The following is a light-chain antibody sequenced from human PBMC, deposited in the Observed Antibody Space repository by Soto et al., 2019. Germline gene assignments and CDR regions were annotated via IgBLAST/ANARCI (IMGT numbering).Light chain of an antibody. CDR1: MRDVGAYNL. CDR3: SAYKARSTLV. V-gene: IGLV2-14*01. CDR2: EVR. J-gene: IGLJ3*02. Sequence: QSVLTQPASVSGSAGQSITISCSGTMRDVGAYNLVSWYQQHPGTAPKLIIYEVRNRPSGISSRFSGSRSGNTASLTISGLQPEDEGDYYCSAYKARSTLVLGGGTKVTVL.